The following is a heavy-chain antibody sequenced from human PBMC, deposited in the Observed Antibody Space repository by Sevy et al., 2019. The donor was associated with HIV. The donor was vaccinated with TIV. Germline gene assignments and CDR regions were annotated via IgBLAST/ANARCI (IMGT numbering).Heavy chain of an antibody. CDR1: GFTFSDYT. Sequence: GGSLRLSCAASGFTFSDYTLHWVRQAPGTGLEWVAVISYDGSFTYYADSVEGRFTISRDNSKNTLFLQMNSLRHEDTAVYYCARSQSSSWHYFDYWGQGTLVTVSS. CDR2: ISYDGSFT. J-gene: IGHJ4*02. CDR3: ARSQSSSWHYFDY. D-gene: IGHD6-13*01. V-gene: IGHV3-30*04.